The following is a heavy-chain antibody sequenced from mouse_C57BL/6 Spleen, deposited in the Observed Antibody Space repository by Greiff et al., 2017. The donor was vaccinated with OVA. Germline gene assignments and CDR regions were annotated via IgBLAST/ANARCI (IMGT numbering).Heavy chain of an antibody. CDR1: GFTFSSYG. Sequence: EVQLVESGGDLVKPGGSLKLSCAASGFTFSSYGMSWVRQTPDKRLEWVATISSGGSYTYYPDSVKGRFPISRDNAKNTLYLQMSRLKSEDTAMYYCASPSYDYDGFAYWGQGTLVTVSA. V-gene: IGHV5-6*01. CDR3: ASPSYDYDGFAY. D-gene: IGHD2-4*01. CDR2: ISSGGSYT. J-gene: IGHJ3*01.